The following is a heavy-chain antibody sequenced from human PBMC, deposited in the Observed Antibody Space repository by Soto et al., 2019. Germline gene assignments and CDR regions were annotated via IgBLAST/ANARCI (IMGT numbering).Heavy chain of an antibody. CDR3: VRARSTDSRPDY. D-gene: IGHD1-1*01. Sequence: LSLSCAASGFTFSLYSMIWVRQAPGKGLEWVASITSSSSYIYYEDSLKGRFTISRDNAKNSLFLQLDSLRAEDPAVYFCVRARSTDSRPDYWGQGTLVTVSS. J-gene: IGHJ4*02. CDR2: ITSSSSYI. V-gene: IGHV3-21*01. CDR1: GFTFSLYS.